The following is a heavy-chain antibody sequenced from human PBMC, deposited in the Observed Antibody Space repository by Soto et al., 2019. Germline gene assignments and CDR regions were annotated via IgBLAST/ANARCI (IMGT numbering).Heavy chain of an antibody. V-gene: IGHV4-30-4*01. CDR3: ARGVYDYVWGSFRDFGSNDY. CDR2: IYYSGST. CDR1: GGSISSGDYY. J-gene: IGHJ4*02. Sequence: SETLSLTCTVSGGSISSGDYYWSWIRQPPGKGLEWIGYIYYSGSTYYNPSLKSRVTISVDTSKNQFSLKLSSVTAADTAVYYCARGVYDYVWGSFRDFGSNDYWGQGTLVTVS. D-gene: IGHD3-16*01.